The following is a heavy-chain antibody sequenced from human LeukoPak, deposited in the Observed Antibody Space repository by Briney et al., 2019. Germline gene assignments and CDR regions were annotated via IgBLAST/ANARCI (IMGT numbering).Heavy chain of an antibody. D-gene: IGHD2-15*01. V-gene: IGHV1-46*01. CDR3: ASEGRACSGGSCGSGGY. Sequence: ASLKVSCKASGNTFTSYYMHWVRQAPGQGLEWMGIINPSGDSTSYARRFQGRVTMTRDTSTSTVYMELSSLTSEDTGVYYCASEGRACSGGSCGSGGYWGQGSLVTVSS. J-gene: IGHJ4*02. CDR2: INPSGDST. CDR1: GNTFTSYY.